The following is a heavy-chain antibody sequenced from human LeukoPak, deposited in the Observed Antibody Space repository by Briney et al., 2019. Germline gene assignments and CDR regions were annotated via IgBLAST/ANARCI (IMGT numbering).Heavy chain of an antibody. D-gene: IGHD3-9*01. CDR1: GFTFSNYW. CDR2: IKQDGSEK. Sequence: QPGGSLRLSCAASGFTFSNYWMTWVRQAPGKGLEWVANIKQDGSEKNYVDSVKGRFTISRDNAKNSLYLQMNSLRAEDTAVYYCARVAGLRYFDWSIKSWFDPWGQGTLATVPS. J-gene: IGHJ5*02. CDR3: ARVAGLRYFDWSIKSWFDP. V-gene: IGHV3-7*01.